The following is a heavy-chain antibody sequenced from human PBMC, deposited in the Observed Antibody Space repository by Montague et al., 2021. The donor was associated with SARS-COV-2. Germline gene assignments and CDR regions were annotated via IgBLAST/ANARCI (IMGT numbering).Heavy chain of an antibody. CDR3: ARDVGWYSSSWFDY. Sequence: TLSLTCTVSGGSISSGGYYWSWIRQHPGKGLEWIGYIYYSGSTYYNPSLKNRVTISVDTSKNQFSLKLSSVTAADTAVYYCARDVGWYSSSWFDYWGQGTLVTVSS. V-gene: IGHV4-31*03. J-gene: IGHJ4*02. CDR1: GGSISSGGYY. D-gene: IGHD6-13*01. CDR2: IYYSGST.